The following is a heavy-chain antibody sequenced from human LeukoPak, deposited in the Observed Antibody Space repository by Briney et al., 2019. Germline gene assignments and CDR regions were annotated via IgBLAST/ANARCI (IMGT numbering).Heavy chain of an antibody. D-gene: IGHD4-17*01. Sequence: ASVKVSCKASGYTFTGYYMHWVRQAPGQGLEWMGWINPNSGGTNYAQKFQGRVTMTRDTSISTAYMELSRLRSDDTAVHYCAREGTDTTVTSDAFDIWGQGTMVTVSS. CDR3: AREGTDTTVTSDAFDI. J-gene: IGHJ3*02. CDR1: GYTFTGYY. V-gene: IGHV1-2*02. CDR2: INPNSGGT.